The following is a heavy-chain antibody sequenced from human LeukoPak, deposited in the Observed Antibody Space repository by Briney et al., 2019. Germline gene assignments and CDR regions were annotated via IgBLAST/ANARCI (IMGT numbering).Heavy chain of an antibody. V-gene: IGHV7-4-1*02. CDR3: ARVDRRLLWFGESPYYFDY. CDR1: GYTFTSYA. D-gene: IGHD3-10*01. Sequence: ASVKVSCEASGYTFTSYAMNWVRQAPGQGLEWMGWINTNTGNPTYAQGFTGRFVFSLDTSVSTAYLQISSLKAEDTAVYYCARVDRRLLWFGESPYYFDYWGQGTLVTVSS. J-gene: IGHJ4*02. CDR2: INTNTGNP.